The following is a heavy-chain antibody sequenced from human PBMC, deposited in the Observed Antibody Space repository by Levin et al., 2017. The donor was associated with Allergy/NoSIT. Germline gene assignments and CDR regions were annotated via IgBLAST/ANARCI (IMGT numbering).Heavy chain of an antibody. CDR3: ATSGRQWGPDGFDI. J-gene: IGHJ3*02. V-gene: IGHV3-66*01. CDR2: IYKEDDT. CDR1: EFTVSKTH. D-gene: IGHD3-10*01. Sequence: LAGGSLRLSCAISEFTVSKTHMGWVRQAPGKGLEWVSVIYKEDDTNYVESVKGRFTISRDESKNTLHLQMNTLRVEDTAVYYCATSGRQWGPDGFDIWGQGIMVTVSS.